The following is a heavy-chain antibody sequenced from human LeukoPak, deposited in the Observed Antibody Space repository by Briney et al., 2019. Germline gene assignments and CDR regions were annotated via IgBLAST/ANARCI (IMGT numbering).Heavy chain of an antibody. V-gene: IGHV3-64*04. J-gene: IGHJ3*02. CDR1: GFTFSTYA. CDR2: INSNGGST. CDR3: ARGEGPCAFDI. Sequence: GGSLRLSCSASGFTFSTYAMHWVRQAPGKGLEYVAAINSNGGSTYYADSVKGRFTISRDNSKNTLYLQMNSLRAEDTAVYYCARGEGPCAFDIWGQGTMVTVSS.